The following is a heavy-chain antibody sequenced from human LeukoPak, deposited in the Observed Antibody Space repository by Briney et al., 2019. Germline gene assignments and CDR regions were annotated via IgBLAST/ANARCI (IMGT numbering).Heavy chain of an antibody. D-gene: IGHD1-14*01. CDR1: GFTFRSFG. CDR3: ATVIFRPDDAFDI. J-gene: IGHJ3*02. CDR2: ISGGGGST. V-gene: IGHV3-23*01. Sequence: GGTLRLSCAASGFTFRSFGMSWVRQAPGKGLEWVSAISGGGGSTYYADSVKGRFTISRDNSKNTLYLQMNSLRAEDRAVYYCATVIFRPDDAFDIWGQGTMVTVSS.